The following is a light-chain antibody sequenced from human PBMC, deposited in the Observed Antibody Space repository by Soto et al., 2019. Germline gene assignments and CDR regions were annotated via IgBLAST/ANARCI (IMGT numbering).Light chain of an antibody. CDR3: ASWDDNLNGPV. CDR1: SSDVGGYNY. V-gene: IGLV2-14*01. CDR2: EVC. Sequence: QSALTQPASVSGSPGQSITISCTGTSSDVGGYNYVSWYQQHPGKAPKLMIYEVCNRPSGVSNRFSGSKSGNTASLTISGLQSEDEADYYCASWDDNLNGPVFGRGTKLTVL. J-gene: IGLJ2*01.